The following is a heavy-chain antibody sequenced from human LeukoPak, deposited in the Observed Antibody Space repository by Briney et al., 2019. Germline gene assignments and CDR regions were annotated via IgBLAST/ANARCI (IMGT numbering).Heavy chain of an antibody. CDR2: INPSGGST. D-gene: IGHD3-9*01. Sequence: GASVKVSCEVSGYTLTELSMHWVRQAPGQGLEWMGIINPSGGSTSYAQKFQGRVTMTRDTSTSTVYMELSSLRSEDTAVYYCARITTGSSYYFDYWGQGTLVTVSS. V-gene: IGHV1-46*01. J-gene: IGHJ4*02. CDR1: GYTLTELS. CDR3: ARITTGSSYYFDY.